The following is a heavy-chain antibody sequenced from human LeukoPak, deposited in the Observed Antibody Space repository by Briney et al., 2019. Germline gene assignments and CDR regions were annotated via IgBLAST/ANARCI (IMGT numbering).Heavy chain of an antibody. Sequence: GGSLRLSCTASGFTFGDYAMSWVRQAPGKGLEWVGCIRSKAYGGTTEYAASVKGRFTISRDDSKSIAYLQMNSLKTEDTAVYYCTRDPIAVAGTAIDYWGQGTLVTVSS. D-gene: IGHD6-19*01. CDR1: GFTFGDYA. CDR3: TRDPIAVAGTAIDY. CDR2: IRSKAYGGTT. J-gene: IGHJ4*02. V-gene: IGHV3-49*04.